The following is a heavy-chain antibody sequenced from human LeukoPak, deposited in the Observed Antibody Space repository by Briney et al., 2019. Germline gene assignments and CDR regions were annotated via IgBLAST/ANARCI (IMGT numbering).Heavy chain of an antibody. CDR3: AKDFVVVPGNVNYFDY. CDR1: GFTFNRYG. Sequence: PGGSLRLSCAASGFTFNRYGMSWVRQAPGKGLEWVSAISGSGDNTYYADSVKGRFTVSRDNSKNTLYVQMKSLRAEDTAVYYCAKDFVVVPGNVNYFDYWGQGTLVTVSS. J-gene: IGHJ4*02. D-gene: IGHD2-21*01. V-gene: IGHV3-23*01. CDR2: ISGSGDNT.